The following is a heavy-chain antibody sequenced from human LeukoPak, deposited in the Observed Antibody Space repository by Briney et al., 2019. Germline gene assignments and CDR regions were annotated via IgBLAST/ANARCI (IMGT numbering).Heavy chain of an antibody. CDR1: GYTFTSYY. V-gene: IGHV1-46*01. J-gene: IGHJ4*02. D-gene: IGHD3-22*01. Sequence: ASVKVSCKASGYTFTSYYMHWVRQAPGQGLEWMGIINPSGGSTRYAQKFQGSVTMTRDTSTSTVYMELSSLRSEDTAVYYCARGPSYYDSSGYFDYWGQGTLVTVSS. CDR3: ARGPSYYDSSGYFDY. CDR2: INPSGGST.